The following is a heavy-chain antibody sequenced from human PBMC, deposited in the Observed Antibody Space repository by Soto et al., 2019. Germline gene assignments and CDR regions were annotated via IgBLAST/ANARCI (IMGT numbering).Heavy chain of an antibody. CDR2: ISSSSSYI. Sequence: EVQLVESGGGLVKPGGSLRLSCAASGFTFSSYSMNWVRQAPGKGLEWVSSISSSSSYIYYADSVKGRFTNSRDNAKNSLYLQMNSLRAEDTAVYYCACSGGSCCPFDYWGQGTLVTVSS. CDR1: GFTFSSYS. D-gene: IGHD2-15*01. CDR3: ACSGGSCCPFDY. V-gene: IGHV3-21*01. J-gene: IGHJ4*02.